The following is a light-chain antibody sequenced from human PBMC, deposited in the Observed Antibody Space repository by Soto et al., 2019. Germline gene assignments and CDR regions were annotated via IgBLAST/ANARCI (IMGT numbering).Light chain of an antibody. V-gene: IGKV1-39*01. J-gene: IGKJ1*01. Sequence: DIQMTQSPSSLSASVGDRVTISCRASQSISSYLKWYQQKPGTAPRLLIYRASSVKSGVPPRFSGSGSGRDFTLTISSLRPEDIATYFCQHSYSSPPWTFGQGTKVDIK. CDR2: RAS. CDR3: QHSYSSPPWT. CDR1: QSISSY.